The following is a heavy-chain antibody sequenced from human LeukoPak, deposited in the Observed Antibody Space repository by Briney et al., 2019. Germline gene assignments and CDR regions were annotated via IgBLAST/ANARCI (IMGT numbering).Heavy chain of an antibody. V-gene: IGHV3-73*01. J-gene: IGHJ3*02. D-gene: IGHD2-15*01. CDR3: ARDCSGGSCYGAFDI. CDR2: IRSKANSYAT. Sequence: GGSLRLSCAASGVTFSGSGVHWVRQASGKGLEWVGRIRSKANSYATAFPASVKGRFTISRDDSKNTAYLQMNSLKTEDTAVYYCARDCSGGSCYGAFDIWGQGTMVTVSS. CDR1: GVTFSGSG.